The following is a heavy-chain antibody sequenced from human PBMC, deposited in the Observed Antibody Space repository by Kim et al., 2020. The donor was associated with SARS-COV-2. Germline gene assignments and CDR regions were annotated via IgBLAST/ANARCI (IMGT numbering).Heavy chain of an antibody. CDR2: ISSSSSTI. CDR1: GFTFSSYS. CDR3: ARNSDYGDYGGFDY. D-gene: IGHD4-17*01. J-gene: IGHJ4*02. Sequence: GGSLRLSCAASGFTFSSYSMNWVRQAPGKGLEWVSYISSSSSTIYYADSVKGRFTISRDNAKNSLYLQMNSLRDEDTAVYYCARNSDYGDYGGFDYWGQGILAT. V-gene: IGHV3-48*02.